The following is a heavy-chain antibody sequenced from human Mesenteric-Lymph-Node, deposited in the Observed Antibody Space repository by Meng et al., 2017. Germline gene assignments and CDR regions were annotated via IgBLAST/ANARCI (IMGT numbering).Heavy chain of an antibody. J-gene: IGHJ4*02. CDR3: ARSEMATIKPSSFDY. CDR2: IIPIFGTA. V-gene: IGHV1-69*13. D-gene: IGHD5-24*01. Sequence: SVKVSCKASGYTFTGYYMHWVRQAPGQGLEWMGGIIPIFGTANYAQKFQGRVTITADESTSTAYMELSSLRSEDTAVYYCARSEMATIKPSSFDYWGQGTLVTVSS. CDR1: GYTFTGYY.